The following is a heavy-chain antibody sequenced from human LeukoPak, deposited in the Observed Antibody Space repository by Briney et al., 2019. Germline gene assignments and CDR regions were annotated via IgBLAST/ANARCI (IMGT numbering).Heavy chain of an antibody. V-gene: IGHV1-46*01. J-gene: IGHJ4*02. CDR2: INPSGGST. Sequence: ASVKVSCKASGYTFTSYYMHWVRQAPGQGLEWMGIINPSGGSTSYAQKFQGRVTMTRDTSTSTVYMELSSLRSEDTAVYYCARQLSVYYYDSSGEDRGYFDYWGQGTLVTVSP. CDR3: ARQLSVYYYDSSGEDRGYFDY. CDR1: GYTFTSYY. D-gene: IGHD3-22*01.